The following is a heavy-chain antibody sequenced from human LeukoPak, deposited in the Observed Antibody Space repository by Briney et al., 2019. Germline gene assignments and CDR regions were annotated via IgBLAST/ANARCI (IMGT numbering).Heavy chain of an antibody. J-gene: IGHJ4*02. V-gene: IGHV4-34*01. CDR3: ARVLSGSYGY. CDR2: INHSGST. Sequence: SETLSLTCAVYGGSFSNYYWSWIRQPPGKGLEWIGEINHSGSTNYNPSLKSRVTISVDTSKNQFSLKLNSVTAADTAVYYCARVLSGSYGYWGQGTLVTVSP. D-gene: IGHD1-26*01. CDR1: GGSFSNYY.